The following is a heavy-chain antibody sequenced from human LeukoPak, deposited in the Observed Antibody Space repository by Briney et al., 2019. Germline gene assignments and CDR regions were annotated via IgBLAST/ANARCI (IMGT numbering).Heavy chain of an antibody. CDR2: ISYDGSNK. J-gene: IGHJ6*02. CDR1: GFTFSSYA. Sequence: GGSLRLSCAASGFTFSSYAMHWVRQAPGKGLEWVAVISYDGSNKYYADSVKGRFTISRDNSKNTLYLQMNSLRAEDTAVYYCARDPQGPYSSGWYVPYYYYYGMGVWGQGTTVTVSS. D-gene: IGHD6-19*01. V-gene: IGHV3-30*04. CDR3: ARDPQGPYSSGWYVPYYYYYGMGV.